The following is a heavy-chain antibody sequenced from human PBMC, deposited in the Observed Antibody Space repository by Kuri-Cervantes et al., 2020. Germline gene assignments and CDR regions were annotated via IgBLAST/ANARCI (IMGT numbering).Heavy chain of an antibody. J-gene: IGHJ6*02. CDR1: GGSISSSSYY. D-gene: IGHD3-10*01. CDR3: ARALRLLWFGESGPYYYGMDV. CDR2: IYYSGST. Sequence: GSLRLSCTVSGGSISSSSYYWGWIRQPPGKGLEWIGYIYYSGSTNYNPSLKSRVTISVDTSKNQFSLKLSSVTAADTAVYYCARALRLLWFGESGPYYYGMDVWGQGTTVTVSS. V-gene: IGHV4-61*05.